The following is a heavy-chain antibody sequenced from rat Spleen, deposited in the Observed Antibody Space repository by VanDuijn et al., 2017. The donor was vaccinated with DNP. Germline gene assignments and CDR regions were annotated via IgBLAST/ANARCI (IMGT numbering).Heavy chain of an antibody. V-gene: IGHV5-31*01. CDR1: RFTFNNHW. CDR3: ARHVLPLRVWDY. Sequence: EVQLVEFGGDLVQPGRSLKLSCVVSRFTFNNHWMTWIRQVPGKGLEWVASINSRGGNTYYPDSVKGRFTISRDDAKSTLYLQINSLRSEDMATYYCARHVLPLRVWDYWGQGVMVTVSS. D-gene: IGHD1-4*01. CDR2: INSRGGNT. J-gene: IGHJ2*01.